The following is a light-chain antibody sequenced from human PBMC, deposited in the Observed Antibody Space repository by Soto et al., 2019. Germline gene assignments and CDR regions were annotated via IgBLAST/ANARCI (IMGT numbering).Light chain of an antibody. V-gene: IGLV2-14*01. CDR2: DVS. CDR1: SSDVGAYNY. CDR3: CSYTTSSTWV. Sequence: QTALTQPASVYASPGQSITMSCTGTSSDVGAYNYVSWYQQHPGKAPKLMIYDVSSRPSGVSNRFSGSKSGNTASLTISGLQAEDEADYYCCSYTTSSTWVFGGGTKLTVL. J-gene: IGLJ3*02.